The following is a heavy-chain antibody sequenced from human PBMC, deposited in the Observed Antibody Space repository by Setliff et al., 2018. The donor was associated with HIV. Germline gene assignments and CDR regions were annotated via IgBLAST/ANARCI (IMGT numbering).Heavy chain of an antibody. V-gene: IGHV4-39*01. J-gene: IGHJ4*02. CDR2: IYYSGTT. CDR1: GDSISSSTFY. CDR3: IIAYSSGWLAPMGFDS. Sequence: SETLSLTCTVSGDSISSSTFYWGWIRQPPGKGLEWIGSIYYSGTTYYNPSLKSRATISVDTSKNQFSLKLSSVTAADTAVYYCIIAYSSGWLAPMGFDSWGQGTLVTVSS. D-gene: IGHD6-19*01.